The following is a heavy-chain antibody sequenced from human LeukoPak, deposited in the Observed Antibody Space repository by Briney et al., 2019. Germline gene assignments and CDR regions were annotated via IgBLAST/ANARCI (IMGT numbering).Heavy chain of an antibody. CDR1: GGSISSGGYY. CDR2: IYYSGST. Sequence: TSSETLSLTCTVPGGSISSGGYYWSWIRQHPGKGLEWIGYIYYSGSTYYNPSLKSRVTISVDTSKNQFSLKLSSVTAADTAVYYCASELGYCSSTSCYHGAFDIWGQGTMVTVSS. CDR3: ASELGYCSSTSCYHGAFDI. J-gene: IGHJ3*02. V-gene: IGHV4-31*03. D-gene: IGHD2-2*01.